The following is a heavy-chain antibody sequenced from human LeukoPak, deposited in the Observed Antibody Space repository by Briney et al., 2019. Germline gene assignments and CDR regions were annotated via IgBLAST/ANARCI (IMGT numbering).Heavy chain of an antibody. D-gene: IGHD3-10*01. J-gene: IGHJ4*02. CDR2: INPNSGGT. CDR3: TRAGRGVY. CDR1: GYTFTDYY. V-gene: IGHV1-2*02. Sequence: ASVKVSCKASGYTFTDYYMHWVRQAPGQGLEWMGWINPNSGGTRYVQNFQGRVTMTRDTSISTVYMELTRLTSDDTAVCYCTRAGRGVYWGQGTLVTVSS.